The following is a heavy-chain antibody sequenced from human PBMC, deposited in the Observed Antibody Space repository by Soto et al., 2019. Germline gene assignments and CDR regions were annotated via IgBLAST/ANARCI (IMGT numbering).Heavy chain of an antibody. D-gene: IGHD5-18*01. V-gene: IGHV4-39*01. J-gene: IGHJ4*02. Sequence: PSETLSLTCTVSGDSITSNSYYWGWIRQPPGKGLEWIGSIYYSGSTYYNPSLKSRVTISVDTSKNQFSLKLSSVTAADTAVYYCASQPDTAMVPLYYFDYWGQGTLVTVSS. CDR3: ASQPDTAMVPLYYFDY. CDR1: GDSITSNSYY. CDR2: IYYSGST.